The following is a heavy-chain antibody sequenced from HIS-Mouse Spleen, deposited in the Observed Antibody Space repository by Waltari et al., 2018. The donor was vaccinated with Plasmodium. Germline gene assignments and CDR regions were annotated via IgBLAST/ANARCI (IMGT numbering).Heavy chain of an antibody. Sequence: EVQLVESGGGLVQPGGSLSLSCAAHGFTFSSSWIGWVRQAPGKGLEWVANIKQDGSEKYYVDSVKGRFTISRDNAKNSLYLQMNSLRAEDTAVYYCASSWYWYFDLWGRGTLVTVSS. J-gene: IGHJ2*01. CDR3: ASSWYWYFDL. V-gene: IGHV3-7*01. CDR1: GFTFSSSW. CDR2: IKQDGSEK. D-gene: IGHD6-13*01.